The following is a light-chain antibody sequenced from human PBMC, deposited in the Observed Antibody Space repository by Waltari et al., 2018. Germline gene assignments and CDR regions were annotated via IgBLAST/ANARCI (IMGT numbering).Light chain of an antibody. CDR3: CSYAGSGTLI. Sequence: QSALTQPASVSGSPGQSITISCTGTSSDVGGSNYVSWYQHHPGKAPKLMIYDVSKRPSGVSNRFSGSKSGNTASLTISGLQAEDDADYYCCSYAGSGTLIFGGGTKLTVL. CDR2: DVS. CDR1: SSDVGGSNY. V-gene: IGLV2-23*02. J-gene: IGLJ2*01.